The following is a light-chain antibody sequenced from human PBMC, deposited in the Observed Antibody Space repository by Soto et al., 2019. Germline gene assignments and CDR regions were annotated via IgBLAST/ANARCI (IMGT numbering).Light chain of an antibody. J-gene: IGKJ1*01. Sequence: EIVLTQSPGTLSLSPGERAILSCRASQSVSSSYLAWYQQKPGQAPRLIIYGASSRATVIPDRFRGSGSGTDFTLTISRLEPEDFAVYYCQQYGSSPSWTFGQGTKVEIK. CDR3: QQYGSSPSWT. CDR2: GAS. V-gene: IGKV3-20*01. CDR1: QSVSSSY.